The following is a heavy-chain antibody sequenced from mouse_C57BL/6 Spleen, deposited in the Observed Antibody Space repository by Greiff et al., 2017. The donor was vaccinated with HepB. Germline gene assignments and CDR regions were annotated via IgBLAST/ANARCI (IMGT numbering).Heavy chain of an antibody. CDR2: IDPENGDT. CDR3: TRYTWFAY. J-gene: IGHJ3*01. V-gene: IGHV14-4*01. CDR1: GFNIKDDY. D-gene: IGHD2-12*01. Sequence: EVKLQESGAELVRPGASVKLSCTASGFNIKDDYMHWVKQRPEQGLEWIGWIDPENGDTEYASKFQGKATITADTSSNTAYLQLSSLTSEDTAVYYCTRYTWFAYWGQGTLVTVSA.